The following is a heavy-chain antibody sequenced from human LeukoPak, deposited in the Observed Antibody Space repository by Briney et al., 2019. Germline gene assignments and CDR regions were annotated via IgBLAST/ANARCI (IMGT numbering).Heavy chain of an antibody. Sequence: VASVKVSCKVSGYTLTELSMHWVRQAPGKGLEWMGGFDPEDGETIYAQKFQGRVTMTEDTSTDTAYMELSSLRSEDTAVYCCATLHLWDDYGDYKPLDYWGQGTLVTVSS. CDR2: FDPEDGET. CDR1: GYTLTELS. V-gene: IGHV1-24*01. J-gene: IGHJ4*02. D-gene: IGHD4-17*01. CDR3: ATLHLWDDYGDYKPLDY.